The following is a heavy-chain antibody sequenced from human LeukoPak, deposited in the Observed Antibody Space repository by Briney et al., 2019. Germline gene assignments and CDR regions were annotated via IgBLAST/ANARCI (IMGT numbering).Heavy chain of an antibody. Sequence: GGSLRLSCAASGFTFTNAWMSWVRQAPGKGLEWVGRIKSKTDGGTTDYAAPVKGRFTISRDDSKNTLYLQMNSLETEDTAVYYCTNTVVVVASTGFDYWGQGALVTVSS. J-gene: IGHJ4*02. CDR1: GFTFTNAW. D-gene: IGHD2-15*01. CDR2: IKSKTDGGTT. V-gene: IGHV3-15*01. CDR3: TNTVVVVASTGFDY.